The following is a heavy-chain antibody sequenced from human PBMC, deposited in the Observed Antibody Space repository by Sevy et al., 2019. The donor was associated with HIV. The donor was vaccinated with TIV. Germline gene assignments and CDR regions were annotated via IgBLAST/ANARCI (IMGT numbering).Heavy chain of an antibody. Sequence: GESLKISCAASGFTFSKYSMSWIRQTPGKGLEWVSTFSFGCGKINYAASVKGRFTISRDDSRNTFYLQMNSLRAEDTAIYYCAREGCTKPHDYWGQGTVVTVSS. CDR3: AREGCTKPHDY. CDR1: GFTFSKYS. CDR2: FSFGCGKI. D-gene: IGHD2-8*01. J-gene: IGHJ4*02. V-gene: IGHV3-23*01.